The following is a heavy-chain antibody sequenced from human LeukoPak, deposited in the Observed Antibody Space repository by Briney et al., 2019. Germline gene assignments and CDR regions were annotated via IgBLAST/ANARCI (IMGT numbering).Heavy chain of an antibody. D-gene: IGHD2/OR15-2a*01. Sequence: GGSLRLSCAASGFTFSSNWMHWVRHVPGKGLVWVSHINSDGSWTSYADSVKGRFTISKDNAKNTVYLQMNSLRAEDTAVYYCVSFYETYWGRGTLVTVSS. CDR1: GFTFSSNW. V-gene: IGHV3-74*01. J-gene: IGHJ4*02. CDR3: VSFYETY. CDR2: INSDGSWT.